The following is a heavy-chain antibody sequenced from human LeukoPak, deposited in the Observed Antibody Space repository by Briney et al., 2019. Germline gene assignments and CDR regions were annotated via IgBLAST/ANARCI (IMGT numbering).Heavy chain of an antibody. D-gene: IGHD5-18*01. CDR2: VYYNGDT. CDR3: ARVLRAASWRSYDY. Sequence: KSSETLSLTCTVSGGSVSNSLYYWSWIRQPPGKGLEWIGYVYYNGDTNYNPSPKSRVIISIDTSSNQFSLRLNSMTAADTAVYYCARVLRAASWRSYDYWGQGSLVTVSS. V-gene: IGHV4-61*01. J-gene: IGHJ4*02. CDR1: GGSVSNSLYY.